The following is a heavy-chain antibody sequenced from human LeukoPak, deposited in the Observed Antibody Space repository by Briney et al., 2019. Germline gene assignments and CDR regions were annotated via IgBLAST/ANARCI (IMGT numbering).Heavy chain of an antibody. V-gene: IGHV1-3*01. CDR3: ARVPLHDDSGHYYPH. D-gene: IGHD3-22*01. CDR1: GYTLTSYG. J-gene: IGHJ1*01. CDR2: INGGNGNT. Sequence: GASVKVSCKTSGYTLTSYGMHWVRQAPGQSLEWMGWINGGNGNTKYSEKFQGRVTIIRDTSASTAYMELSSLRSEDTAVYYCARVPLHDDSGHYYPHWGQGTLVTVSS.